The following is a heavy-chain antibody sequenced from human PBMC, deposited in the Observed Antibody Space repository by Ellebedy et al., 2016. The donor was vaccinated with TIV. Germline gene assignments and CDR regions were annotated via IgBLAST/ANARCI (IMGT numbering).Heavy chain of an antibody. CDR1: GYTFTDYY. CDR3: VRGGQSRGWYYFDY. Sequence: ASVKVSCKASGYTFTDYYIHWVRQAPGQGLEWMGWINSKSGGTNYAQKFQGRVIMTRDASSRTAYMDLINLRSDDTAVYYCVRGGQSRGWYYFDYWGQGTLVTVSS. CDR2: INSKSGGT. V-gene: IGHV1-2*02. J-gene: IGHJ4*02. D-gene: IGHD6-19*01.